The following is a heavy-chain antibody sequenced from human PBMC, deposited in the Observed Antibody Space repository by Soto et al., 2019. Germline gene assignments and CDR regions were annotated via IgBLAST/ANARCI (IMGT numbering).Heavy chain of an antibody. CDR1: GFSFSDYD. D-gene: IGHD1-26*01. Sequence: EVQLVESGGGSVQPGESLRLSCAASGFSFSDYDMHWVRQRTGKGLEWVSALGAARDPYYVGSVKGRFSVSRDNAQNSLFLQVNNLRVDDTAVYFCARAYLGRLPRRADYYYAMDVWGRGTTVTVSS. V-gene: IGHV3-13*05. CDR2: LGAARDP. CDR3: ARAYLGRLPRRADYYYAMDV. J-gene: IGHJ6*02.